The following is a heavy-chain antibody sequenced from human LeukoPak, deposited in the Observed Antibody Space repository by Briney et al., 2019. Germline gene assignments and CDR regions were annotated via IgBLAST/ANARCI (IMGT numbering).Heavy chain of an antibody. CDR1: GFTFRSFA. D-gene: IGHD5-18*01. Sequence: PGGSLRLSCAASGFTFRSFAMSWVRQAPGRGLEWVSAISGSGGRTYYGDSVKGRFTLSRDNSKNILYLQMNSLRAGDTAIYYCAGEPQSNGYFDSWGQGALVTVSS. V-gene: IGHV3-23*01. CDR2: ISGSGGRT. CDR3: AGEPQSNGYFDS. J-gene: IGHJ5*01.